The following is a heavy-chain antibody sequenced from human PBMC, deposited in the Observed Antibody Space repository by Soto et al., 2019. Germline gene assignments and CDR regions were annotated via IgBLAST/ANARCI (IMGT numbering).Heavy chain of an antibody. CDR1: GYTFSTYW. CDR2: VYPGASDT. J-gene: IGHJ3*02. CDR3: AWPRRRGGSDAFDI. Sequence: PGESLKISCLGSGYTFSTYWIAWVRQLPGKGLERVGAVYPGASDTRYSPSFQGQVNISAEKATSDVYLQWNALKTSDTAIYYCAWPRRRGGSDAFDIWGQGTLVTVSS. V-gene: IGHV5-51*01.